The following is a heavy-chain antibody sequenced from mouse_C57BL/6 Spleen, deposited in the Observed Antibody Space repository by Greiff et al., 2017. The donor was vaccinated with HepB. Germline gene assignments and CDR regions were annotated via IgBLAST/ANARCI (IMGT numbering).Heavy chain of an antibody. CDR2: IHPNSGST. D-gene: IGHD3-2*02. V-gene: IGHV1-64*01. Sequence: VQLQQPGAELVKPGASVKLSCKASGYTFTSYWMHWVKQRPGQGLEWIGMIHPNSGSTNYNEKFKSKATLTVDKSSSTAYMQLSSLTSEDSAVYYCARDSSGRFAYWGQGTLVTVSA. CDR1: GYTFTSYW. J-gene: IGHJ3*01. CDR3: ARDSSGRFAY.